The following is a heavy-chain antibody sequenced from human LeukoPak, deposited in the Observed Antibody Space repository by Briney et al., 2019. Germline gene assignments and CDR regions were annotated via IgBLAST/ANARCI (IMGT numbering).Heavy chain of an antibody. CDR1: GGSISSSSYY. Sequence: PSETLSLTCTVSGGSISSSSYYWGWIRLPPGKGLEWIGSIYYSGSTYYNPFLKSRVTISVDTSKNQFSLKLRSVTAADTAVYYCARHARTSMVRGVVDYWGQGTLVTVSS. CDR3: ARHARTSMVRGVVDY. CDR2: IYYSGST. V-gene: IGHV4-39*01. D-gene: IGHD3-10*01. J-gene: IGHJ4*02.